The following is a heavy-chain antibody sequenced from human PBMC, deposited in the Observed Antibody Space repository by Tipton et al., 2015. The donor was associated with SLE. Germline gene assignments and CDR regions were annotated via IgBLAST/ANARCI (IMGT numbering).Heavy chain of an antibody. CDR2: IYHSGTT. Sequence: TLSLTCTVSGASISGGGYSWNWIRQPPGKGLEWIGYIYHSGTTYYNPSLKSRLTMSADTSKNQISLKLSSVSAADTAVYYCVRGPKDVWGQGTTVTVSS. CDR3: VRGPKDV. J-gene: IGHJ6*02. V-gene: IGHV4-30-2*05. CDR1: GASISGGGYS.